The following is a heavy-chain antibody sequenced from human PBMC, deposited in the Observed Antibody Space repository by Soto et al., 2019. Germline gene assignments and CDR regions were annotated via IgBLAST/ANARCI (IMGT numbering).Heavy chain of an antibody. CDR1: GFTFSSYW. V-gene: IGHV3-7*05. D-gene: IGHD3-10*01. Sequence: GGSLRLSCAASGFTFSSYWMSWVRQAPGKGLEWVANIKQDGSEKYYVDSVKGRFTISRDNAKNSLYLQMNSLRAEDTAVYYCARDPWFLGSGSYFSPLDVWGKGTTGTVSS. CDR2: IKQDGSEK. CDR3: ARDPWFLGSGSYFSPLDV. J-gene: IGHJ6*04.